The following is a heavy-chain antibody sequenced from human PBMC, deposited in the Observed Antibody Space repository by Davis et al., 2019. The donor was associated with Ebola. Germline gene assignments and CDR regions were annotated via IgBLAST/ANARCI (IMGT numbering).Heavy chain of an antibody. CDR1: GFTVTKDH. CDR3: AKSGPSVVITTQPLSF. D-gene: IGHD3-22*01. Sequence: GGSLRLSCAASGFTVTKDHMSWVRQAPGKGLEWVSVIYAGSSTYYTDSVKGRFTISRDYSKNTLFLQMNRLRAEDTAVYYCAKSGPSVVITTQPLSFGGQGTLVTVSS. V-gene: IGHV3-66*01. J-gene: IGHJ4*02. CDR2: IYAGSST.